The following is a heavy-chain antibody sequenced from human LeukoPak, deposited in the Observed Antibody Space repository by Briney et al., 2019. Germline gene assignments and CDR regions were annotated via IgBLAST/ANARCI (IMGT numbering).Heavy chain of an antibody. CDR1: GGSISGVY. Sequence: SETLSPTCTVSGGSISGVYWNWIRQPPRQGLEWVGYVHTSGSIASNPSLKNRLTFSIDTSKNQVSLRLSSVTAADTAVFYCSRLSPYLGSGSSAFPDDFWGQGTLVTVSS. V-gene: IGHV4-4*09. CDR3: SRLSPYLGSGSSAFPDDF. J-gene: IGHJ4*02. D-gene: IGHD3-10*01. CDR2: VHTSGSI.